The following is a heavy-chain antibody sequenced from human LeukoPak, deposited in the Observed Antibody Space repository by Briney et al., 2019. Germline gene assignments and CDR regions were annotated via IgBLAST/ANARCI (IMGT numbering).Heavy chain of an antibody. CDR3: ATLYTGDYYYYMDV. CDR1: GYTFAGYY. J-gene: IGHJ6*03. D-gene: IGHD3-10*01. Sequence: GASVKVSCKASGYTFAGYYMHWVRQAPGQGLEWMGRINPNSGGTNYAQKFQGRVTMTRDTSISTAYMELSRLRSDDTAVYYCATLYTGDYYYYMDVWGKGTTVTVSS. CDR2: INPNSGGT. V-gene: IGHV1-2*06.